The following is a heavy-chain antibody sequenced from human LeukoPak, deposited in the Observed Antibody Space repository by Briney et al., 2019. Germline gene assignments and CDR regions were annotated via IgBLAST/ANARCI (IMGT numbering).Heavy chain of an antibody. CDR1: GYTFTSYY. Sequence: ASVKVSCKASGYTFTSYYMHWVRQAPGQGLEWMGIINPSGGSTSYAQKFQGRVTMTRDTSTSTVYMELSSLRSEDTAVYYCARDPRTIAAAGTGWFDPWGQGTLVTVSS. V-gene: IGHV1-46*01. CDR3: ARDPRTIAAAGTGWFDP. CDR2: INPSGGST. J-gene: IGHJ5*02. D-gene: IGHD6-13*01.